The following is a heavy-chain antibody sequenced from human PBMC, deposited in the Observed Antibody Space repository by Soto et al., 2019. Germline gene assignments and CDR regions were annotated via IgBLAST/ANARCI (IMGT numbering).Heavy chain of an antibody. J-gene: IGHJ6*02. CDR3: ARDGGIAAAVPYYYYYGMDV. CDR1: GFTFSSYG. V-gene: IGHV3-33*01. Sequence: QVQLVESGGGVVQPGRSLRLSCAASGFTFSSYGMHWVRQAPGKGLEWVAVIWYDGSNKYYADSVKGRFTISRDNSKNTLYMQMNSLRAEDTAVYYCARDGGIAAAVPYYYYYGMDVWGQGTTVTVSS. D-gene: IGHD6-13*01. CDR2: IWYDGSNK.